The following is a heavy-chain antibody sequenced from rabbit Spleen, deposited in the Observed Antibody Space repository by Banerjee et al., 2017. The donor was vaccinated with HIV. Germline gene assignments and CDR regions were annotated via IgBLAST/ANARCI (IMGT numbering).Heavy chain of an antibody. CDR1: GVSFSNKAV. J-gene: IGHJ6*01. V-gene: IGHV1S40*01. CDR3: ARAPYSYDYAALTWIAYYGMDL. Sequence: QSLEESGGDLVKPGASLTLTCTASGVSFSNKAVMCWVRQAPGKGLEWIACINAVTGKAVYANWAKGRSTFSKTSSTTVTLQMTSLTVADTATYFCARAPYSYDYAALTWIAYYGMDLWGPGTLVTVS. CDR2: INAVTGKA. D-gene: IGHD6-1*01.